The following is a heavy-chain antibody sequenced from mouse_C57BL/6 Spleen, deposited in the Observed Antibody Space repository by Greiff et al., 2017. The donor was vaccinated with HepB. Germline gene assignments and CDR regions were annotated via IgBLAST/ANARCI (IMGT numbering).Heavy chain of an antibody. CDR1: GYTFTSYW. Sequence: QVQLQHPGAELVRPGTSVKLSCKASGYTFTSYWMHWVKQRPGQGLEWIGVIDPSDSYTNYNQKFKGKATLTVDTSSSTAYMQLSSLTSEDSAVYYCARGGDYYGSRVWFAYWGQGTLVTVSA. CDR2: IDPSDSYT. J-gene: IGHJ3*01. D-gene: IGHD1-1*01. CDR3: ARGGDYYGSRVWFAY. V-gene: IGHV1-59*01.